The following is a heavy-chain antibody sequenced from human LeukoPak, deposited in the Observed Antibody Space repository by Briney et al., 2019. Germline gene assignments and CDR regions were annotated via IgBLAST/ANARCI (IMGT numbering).Heavy chain of an antibody. V-gene: IGHV1-8*01. CDR1: GYTFTSYD. CDR2: MNPSSGNT. J-gene: IGHJ4*02. D-gene: IGHD1-1*01. CDR3: ARGRYLLYFDY. Sequence: GASVKVSCKASGYTFTSYDINWVRQATGQGLEWMGWMNPSSGNTGYAQKFQGRVTITRNTSISTAYMELSSLRSEDTAVYYCARGRYLLYFDYWGQGTLVTVSS.